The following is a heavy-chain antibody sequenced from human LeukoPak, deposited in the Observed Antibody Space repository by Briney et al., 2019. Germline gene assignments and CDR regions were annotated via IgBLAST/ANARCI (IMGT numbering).Heavy chain of an antibody. CDR3: ATGKMTTLLRVRQTASDY. V-gene: IGHV1-2*02. J-gene: IGHJ4*02. D-gene: IGHD4-11*01. Sequence: ASVKVSCKASGYTFTGYYMHWVRQAPGQGLEWMGWINPNSGGTNYAQKFQGRVTMTRDTSISTAYMELSRLRSDDPAVYYCATGKMTTLLRVRQTASDYWGQGTLVTVSS. CDR1: GYTFTGYY. CDR2: INPNSGGT.